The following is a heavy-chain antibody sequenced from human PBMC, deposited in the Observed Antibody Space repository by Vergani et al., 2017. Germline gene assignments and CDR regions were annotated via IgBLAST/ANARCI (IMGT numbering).Heavy chain of an antibody. J-gene: IGHJ3*02. V-gene: IGHV1-69*06. CDR2: IIPIFGTA. Sequence: QVQLVQSGAEVKKPGSSVKVSCKASGGTFSSYAISWVRQAPGQGLEWVGGIIPIFGTANYAQKFQGRVTITADNATGTAYMELSSLRSEDTAVYYCASQNGGYYYDSSGTLSDIWGQGTMVTVSS. CDR1: GGTFSSYA. CDR3: ASQNGGYYYDSSGTLSDI. D-gene: IGHD3-22*01.